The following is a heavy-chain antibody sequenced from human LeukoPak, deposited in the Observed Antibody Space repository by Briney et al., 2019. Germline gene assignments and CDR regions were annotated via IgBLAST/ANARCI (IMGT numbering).Heavy chain of an antibody. CDR2: ISGSGGST. V-gene: IGHV3-23*01. CDR3: AKAGGSSWFDP. Sequence: GGSLRLSCAASGFTFSSYAMSWVRQAPGKWLEWVSAISGSGGSTYYADSVKGRFTISRDNSKNTLYLQMDSLRAEDTAVYYCAKAGGSSWFDPWGQGTLVTVSS. D-gene: IGHD3-16*01. J-gene: IGHJ5*02. CDR1: GFTFSSYA.